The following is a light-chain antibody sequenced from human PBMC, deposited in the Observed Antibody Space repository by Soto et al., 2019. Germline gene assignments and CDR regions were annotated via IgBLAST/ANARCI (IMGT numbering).Light chain of an antibody. V-gene: IGKV1-5*03. Sequence: DVQMTQSPSTLSASIGDRVTITCRASQSISSWLAWYQQKPGKAPTFLISKASNLERGVPSRFSGSGSGTEYTLTISSLQPDDFATYYCQQYQSYPLTFGGGTKVEI. CDR1: QSISSW. CDR3: QQYQSYPLT. J-gene: IGKJ4*01. CDR2: KAS.